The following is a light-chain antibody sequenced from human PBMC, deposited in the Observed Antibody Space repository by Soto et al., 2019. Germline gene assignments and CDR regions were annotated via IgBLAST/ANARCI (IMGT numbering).Light chain of an antibody. V-gene: IGKV3-15*01. CDR1: QSVSIL. Sequence: EIVMTQSAATLSVSPGERATLSCGASQSVSILLAWYQQKTGQAPRLLIHGATTRATGIPARFSGSGSGTEFTLTISSLQPEDFAVYYCQQYNNWPRTFGQGTKVDIK. CDR3: QQYNNWPRT. CDR2: GAT. J-gene: IGKJ1*01.